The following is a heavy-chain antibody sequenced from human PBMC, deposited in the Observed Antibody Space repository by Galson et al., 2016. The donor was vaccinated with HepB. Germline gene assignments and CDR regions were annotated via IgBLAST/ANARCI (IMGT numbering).Heavy chain of an antibody. J-gene: IGHJ4*01. CDR3: ARKFGNSGYADY. Sequence: EWVAIISFDGKSKNYVDYVKGRFTISRDNSKNTLYLEMNSLRAEDTAVYYCARKFGNSGYADYWGQGTLVTVSS. CDR2: ISFDGKSK. V-gene: IGHV3-30*03. D-gene: IGHD3-22*01.